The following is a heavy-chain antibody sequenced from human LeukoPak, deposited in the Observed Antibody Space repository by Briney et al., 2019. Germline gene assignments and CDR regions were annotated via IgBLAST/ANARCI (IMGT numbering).Heavy chain of an antibody. D-gene: IGHD3-10*01. V-gene: IGHV4-59*03. CDR3: ATGDYGSGSYVYYYGMDV. J-gene: IGHJ6*04. CDR1: GGSISSYY. Sequence: SETLSLTCTVSGGSISSYYWSWIRQPPGNGLEWIGYIYYSGSTIYNPSLKSRVTLSVDMSKNQFSLRVRSVTAADTAVYYCATGDYGSGSYVYYYGMDVWGKGTTVTVSS. CDR2: IYYSGST.